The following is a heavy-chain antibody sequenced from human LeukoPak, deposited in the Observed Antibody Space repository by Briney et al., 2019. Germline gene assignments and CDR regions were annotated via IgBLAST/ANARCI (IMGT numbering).Heavy chain of an antibody. CDR3: ARGARLALTGPQITYYFDY. CDR2: MNPNSGNT. J-gene: IGHJ4*02. CDR1: GYTFTSYD. D-gene: IGHD3-9*01. Sequence: ASVKVPCKASGYTFTSYDINWVRQATGQGLEWMGWMNPNSGNTVYAQKLQGRVTMTRNTSISTAYMELSSLRSEDTAVYYCARGARLALTGPQITYYFDYWGQGTLVTVSS. V-gene: IGHV1-8*01.